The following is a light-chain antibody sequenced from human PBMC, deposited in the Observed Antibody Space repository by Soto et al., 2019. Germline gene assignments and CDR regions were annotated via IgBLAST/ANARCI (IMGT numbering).Light chain of an antibody. V-gene: IGLV2-23*03. CDR2: EGS. J-gene: IGLJ1*01. CDR3: CSYAGSSTFFYV. Sequence: QSALTHPASVSGSPGQSITISCTGTSSDAGSYNLVSWYQQHPGKAPKLMIYEGSKRPSGVSNRSSGSKSGNTASLTIPGLQAEDEADYYCCSYAGSSTFFYVLGTGTKVTVL. CDR1: SSDAGSYNL.